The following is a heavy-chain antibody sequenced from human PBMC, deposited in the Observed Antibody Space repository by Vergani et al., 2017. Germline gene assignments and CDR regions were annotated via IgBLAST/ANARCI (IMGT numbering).Heavy chain of an antibody. CDR3: ARSSYGDPNRNYYYYYYMDV. Sequence: QVQLQQWGAGLLKPSETLSLTCAVYGGSFSGYYWSWIRQPPGKGLEWIGEINHSGSTNYNPSLKSRVTISVDTSKNQFSLKLSSVTAADTAVYYCARSSYGDPNRNYYYYYYMDVWGKGTTVTVSS. J-gene: IGHJ6*03. D-gene: IGHD5-18*01. CDR2: INHSGST. CDR1: GGSFSGYY. V-gene: IGHV4-34*01.